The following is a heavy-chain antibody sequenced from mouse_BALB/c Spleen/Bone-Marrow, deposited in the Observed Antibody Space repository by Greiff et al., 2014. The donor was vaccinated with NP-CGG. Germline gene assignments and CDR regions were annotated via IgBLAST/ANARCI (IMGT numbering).Heavy chain of an antibody. CDR1: GFTFTSYY. CDR2: IYPGNVNT. Sequence: VQLQQSGPELVKPGGSVRVSCQASGFTFTSYYIYWGEQRPGQGLEWVGWIYPGNVNTKYNENFKGKATLTADKASSTAYMQLSSLTSEDSAVYFCAREGHGNYGFDYWSQGTTLTVSS. V-gene: IGHV1S56*01. CDR3: AREGHGNYGFDY. D-gene: IGHD2-1*01. J-gene: IGHJ2*01.